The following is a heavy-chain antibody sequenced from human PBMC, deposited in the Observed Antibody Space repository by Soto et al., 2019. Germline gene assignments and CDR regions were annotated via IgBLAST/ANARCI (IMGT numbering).Heavy chain of an antibody. D-gene: IGHD3-3*01. CDR1: GFSFGSFA. Sequence: EVQLLESGGGLVQPGGSLRLSCAASGFSFGSFAMSWVRQAPGKGLEWVSSISVGTTYSADSVKGRFTISRDNSKDTLYLEMNSLRAEDTALYYCAKHPSGGFWSGYQLGYVMDVWGQGTMVTVSS. V-gene: IGHV3-23*01. CDR2: SISVGTT. CDR3: AKHPSGGFWSGYQLGYVMDV. J-gene: IGHJ6*02.